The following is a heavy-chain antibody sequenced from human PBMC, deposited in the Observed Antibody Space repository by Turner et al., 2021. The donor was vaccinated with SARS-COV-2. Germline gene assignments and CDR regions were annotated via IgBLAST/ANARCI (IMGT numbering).Heavy chain of an antibody. J-gene: IGHJ5*02. D-gene: IGHD6-13*01. V-gene: IGHV4-4*07. Sequence: QVQLQESGPGLVKPSETLSLTCTVSGGSISSYYWSWIRQPAGKGLEWIGRIYTSGSTNYNPSLKSRLTMSVDTSKNQFSLKLSSVTAADTAVYYCARERLDSSSWFLFYRTWFEPWGQGTLVTVSS. CDR2: IYTSGST. CDR1: GGSISSYY. CDR3: ARERLDSSSWFLFYRTWFEP.